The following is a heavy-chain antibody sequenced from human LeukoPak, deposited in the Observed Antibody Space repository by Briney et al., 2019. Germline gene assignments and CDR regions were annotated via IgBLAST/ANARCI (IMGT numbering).Heavy chain of an antibody. CDR1: GFTFSSYG. CDR3: AKGYSSGWPGGDAFDI. D-gene: IGHD6-19*01. V-gene: IGHV3-30*02. J-gene: IGHJ3*02. CDR2: IRYDGSNK. Sequence: GGSLRLSCAASGFTFSSYGMHWVRQAPGKGLEWVAFIRYDGSNKYYADSVKGRFTISRDNSKNTLYLQMNSLRAEDTAVYYCAKGYSSGWPGGDAFDIWGQGTMVTVSS.